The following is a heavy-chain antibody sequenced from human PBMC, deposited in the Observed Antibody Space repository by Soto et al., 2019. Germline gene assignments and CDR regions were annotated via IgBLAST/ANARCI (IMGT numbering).Heavy chain of an antibody. J-gene: IGHJ4*02. CDR1: GGTFSSYT. CDR2: IIPILGIA. D-gene: IGHD3-22*01. V-gene: IGHV1-69*02. Sequence: QVQLVQSGAEVKKPGSSVKVSCKASGGTFSSYTISWVRQAPGQGLEWMGRIIPILGIANYAQKFQGRVTITADKXTSTAYMELSSLRSEDTAGYYCARVQLGSSGYFDYWGQGTLVTVSS. CDR3: ARVQLGSSGYFDY.